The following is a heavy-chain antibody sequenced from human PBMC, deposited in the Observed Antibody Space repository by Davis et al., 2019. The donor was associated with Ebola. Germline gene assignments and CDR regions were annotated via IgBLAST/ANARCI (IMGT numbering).Heavy chain of an antibody. D-gene: IGHD3-3*01. Sequence: SLKLPCAASGFTFDDYAMHWVRQAPGKGLAWVSGISWNSGSIGYADSVKSRFTISRDNAKNSLYLQMNSLRAEDTALYYCAKVRFLEWSGFDYWGQGTLVTVTS. V-gene: IGHV3-9*01. CDR3: AKVRFLEWSGFDY. CDR2: ISWNSGSI. J-gene: IGHJ4*02. CDR1: GFTFDDYA.